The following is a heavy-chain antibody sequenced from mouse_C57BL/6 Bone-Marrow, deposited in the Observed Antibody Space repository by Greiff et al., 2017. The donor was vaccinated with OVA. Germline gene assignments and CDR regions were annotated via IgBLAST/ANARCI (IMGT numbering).Heavy chain of an antibody. D-gene: IGHD2-10*01. CDR1: GYTFTSYW. CDR2: IDPSDSYT. Sequence: QVQLQQPGAELVMPGASVKLSCKASGYTFTSYWMHWVKQRPGQGLEWIGEIDPSDSYTNYNQKFKGKSTLTVDKSSSTAYMQLSSLTSEDSAVYYCARSYYLDAYWGQGTLVTVSA. CDR3: ARSYYLDAY. J-gene: IGHJ3*01. V-gene: IGHV1-69*01.